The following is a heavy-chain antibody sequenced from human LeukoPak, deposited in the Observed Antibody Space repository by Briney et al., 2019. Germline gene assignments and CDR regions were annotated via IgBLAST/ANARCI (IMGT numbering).Heavy chain of an antibody. J-gene: IGHJ4*02. Sequence: ASVRVSCKASGGTFSSYAISWVRQAPGQWLEWMGGIIPIFGTANYAQKFQGRVTITADESTSTAYMELSSLRSEDTAVYYCARDSRYGSGSYYNVAAYWGQGTLVTVSS. CDR3: ARDSRYGSGSYYNVAAY. CDR1: GGTFSSYA. D-gene: IGHD3-10*01. CDR2: IIPIFGTA. V-gene: IGHV1-69*13.